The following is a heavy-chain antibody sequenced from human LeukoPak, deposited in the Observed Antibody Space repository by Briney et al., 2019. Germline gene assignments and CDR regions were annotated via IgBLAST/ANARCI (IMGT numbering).Heavy chain of an antibody. V-gene: IGHV5-51*01. CDR1: GYTFTNYW. CDR3: ARQGAGVSLDY. J-gene: IGHJ4*02. CDR2: FNPGGSDS. D-gene: IGHD2-8*01. Sequence: GESLMISCKGAGYTFTNYWIGWVRQMPGKGLEWMGIFNPGGSDSRYSPSFQGQVTISADKSINTAYLQWSSLKASDTAMYYCARQGAGVSLDYWGQGTLVTVSS.